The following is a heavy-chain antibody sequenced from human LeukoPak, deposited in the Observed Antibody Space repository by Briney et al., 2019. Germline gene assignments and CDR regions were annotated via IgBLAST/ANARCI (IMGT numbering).Heavy chain of an antibody. J-gene: IGHJ4*02. CDR2: INPNSGGT. CDR1: GYTFTGYY. Sequence: ASVKVFCKASGYTFTGYYMHWVRQAPGQGLEWMGWINPNSGGTNYAQKFQGRVTMTRDTSISTAYMELSRLRSDDTAVYYRATAYHSSSFYWGQGTLVTVSS. D-gene: IGHD6-13*01. CDR3: ATAYHSSSFY. V-gene: IGHV1-2*02.